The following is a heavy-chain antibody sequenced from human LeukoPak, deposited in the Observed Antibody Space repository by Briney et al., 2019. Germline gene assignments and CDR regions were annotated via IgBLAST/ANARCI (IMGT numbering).Heavy chain of an antibody. CDR1: GYTFTGYY. CDR2: INPNSGRT. J-gene: IGHJ5*02. Sequence: ASEKVSCKASGYTFTGYYIHWVRQAPGRGLEWMGWINPNSGRTNYAQMFQGRATVTRDTSISTAYMELSRLTSDDTAVYYCARGLVVATSGGSWFDPWGQGTLVTVSS. D-gene: IGHD5-12*01. V-gene: IGHV1-2*02. CDR3: ARGLVVATSGGSWFDP.